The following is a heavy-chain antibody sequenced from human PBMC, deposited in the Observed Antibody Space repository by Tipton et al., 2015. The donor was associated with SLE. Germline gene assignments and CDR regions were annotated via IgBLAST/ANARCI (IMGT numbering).Heavy chain of an antibody. CDR2: IYTGGST. CDR3: ARGKRDYDFWSRHYESPQDAFDI. V-gene: IGHV4-61*02. J-gene: IGHJ3*02. CDR1: GGSINSGSYS. D-gene: IGHD3-3*01. Sequence: TLSLTCSVSGGSINSGSYSWSWIRQPAGKGLEWIGRIYTGGSTNYNPSLKSRVTISVDTSKNHFSLKLSSVTAADTAVYYCARGKRDYDFWSRHYESPQDAFDIWGQGTMVTVSS.